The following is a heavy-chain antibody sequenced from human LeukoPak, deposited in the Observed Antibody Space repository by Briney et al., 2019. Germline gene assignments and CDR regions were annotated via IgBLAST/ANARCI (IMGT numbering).Heavy chain of an antibody. CDR3: ARDLSYDSSGYFSSDY. Sequence: GASVKASCKASEYTFTGYFMHWVRQARGQGLEWMGWINPNSGGTNYAQKFQGRVTMTRDTSISTAYMELSRLRSDDTAVYYCARDLSYDSSGYFSSDYWGQGTLVTVSS. CDR2: INPNSGGT. D-gene: IGHD3-22*01. V-gene: IGHV1-2*02. CDR1: EYTFTGYF. J-gene: IGHJ4*02.